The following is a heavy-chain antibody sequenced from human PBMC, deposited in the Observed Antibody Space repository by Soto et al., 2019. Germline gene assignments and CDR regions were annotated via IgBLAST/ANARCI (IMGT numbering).Heavy chain of an antibody. D-gene: IGHD2-8*01. J-gene: IGHJ6*02. CDR1: GGTFSSYA. CDR2: IIPIFGTA. V-gene: IGHV1-69*13. CDR3: ARDHRPVLSCSSYPCAMDV. Sequence: SVKVSCKASGGTFSSYAISWVRQAPGQGLEWMGGIIPIFGTANYAQKFQGRVTITADESTSTAYMELSSLRSEDTAVPYCARDHRPVLSCSSYPCAMDVWGQGTTVTGSS.